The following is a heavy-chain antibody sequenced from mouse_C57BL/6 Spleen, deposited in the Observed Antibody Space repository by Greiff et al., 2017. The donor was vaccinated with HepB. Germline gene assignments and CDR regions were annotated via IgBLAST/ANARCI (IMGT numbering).Heavy chain of an antibody. Sequence: VQLKESGPELVKPGASVKISCKASGYSFTDYNMNWVKQSNGKSLEWIGVINPNYGTTSYNQKFKGKATWTVDQSSSTAYMQLNSLTSEDSAVYYCAQRAAQASWFAYWGQGTLVTVSA. CDR1: GYSFTDYN. J-gene: IGHJ3*01. CDR2: INPNYGTT. D-gene: IGHD3-2*02. V-gene: IGHV1-39*01. CDR3: AQRAAQASWFAY.